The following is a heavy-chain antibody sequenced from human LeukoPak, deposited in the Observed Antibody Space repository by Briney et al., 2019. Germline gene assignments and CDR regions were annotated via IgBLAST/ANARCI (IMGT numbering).Heavy chain of an antibody. J-gene: IGHJ4*02. V-gene: IGHV4-59*01. Sequence: PSETLSLTCTVSGGSISNYDLSWIRQFPGKGLEWTGYIYNSGSTNYNPSLKSRVTISNDTSKNQFSLKLSSVTAADTAVYYCARVGAAMDNFDYWGQGTLVTVS. CDR1: GGSISNYD. CDR2: IYNSGST. D-gene: IGHD5-18*01. CDR3: ARVGAAMDNFDY.